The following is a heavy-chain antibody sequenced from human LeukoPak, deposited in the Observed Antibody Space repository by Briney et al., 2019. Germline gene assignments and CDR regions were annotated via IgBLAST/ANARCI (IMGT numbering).Heavy chain of an antibody. V-gene: IGHV4-39*01. Sequence: PSETLSLICTVSGYSISSPTDYWAWIRQPPGKGLEYIGSILYTGSTYYNPSLKSRVTISVDTSGNQFSVKLTSVTATDTAVYYCASLYGSGSYSFDYWGQGTLVTVSS. CDR1: GYSISSPTDY. D-gene: IGHD3-10*01. J-gene: IGHJ4*02. CDR3: ASLYGSGSYSFDY. CDR2: ILYTGST.